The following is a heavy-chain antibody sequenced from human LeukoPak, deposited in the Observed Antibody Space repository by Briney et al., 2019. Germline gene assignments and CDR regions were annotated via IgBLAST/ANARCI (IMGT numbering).Heavy chain of an antibody. J-gene: IGHJ4*02. Sequence: GGSLRLSCAASGFTFSSYEMNWARQAPGKGLEWVSYISSSGSTIYYADSVKGRFTISRDNAKNSLYLQMNSLRAEDTAVYYCARDLAPRPTTNFDYWGQGTLVTVSS. V-gene: IGHV3-48*03. CDR1: GFTFSSYE. D-gene: IGHD1-26*01. CDR3: ARDLAPRPTTNFDY. CDR2: ISSSGSTI.